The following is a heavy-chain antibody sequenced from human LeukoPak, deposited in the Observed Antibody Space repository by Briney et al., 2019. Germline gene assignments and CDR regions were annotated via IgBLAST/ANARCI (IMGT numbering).Heavy chain of an antibody. Sequence: PGGSLRLSCAASGFTFSSYWMHWVRQAPGKGLVWVSRINSDGSSTSYADSVKGRFTISRDNAKNTLYLQMNSLRAEDTAVYYCARSSGWYEYYFDYWGQGTLVTVSS. CDR1: GFTFSSYW. CDR2: INSDGSST. J-gene: IGHJ4*02. CDR3: ARSSGWYEYYFDY. D-gene: IGHD6-19*01. V-gene: IGHV3-74*01.